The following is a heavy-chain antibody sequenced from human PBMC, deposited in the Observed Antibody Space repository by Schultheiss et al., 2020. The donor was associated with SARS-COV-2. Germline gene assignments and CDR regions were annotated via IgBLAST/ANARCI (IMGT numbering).Heavy chain of an antibody. CDR3: ASGVRGYKIF. V-gene: IGHV3-48*01. J-gene: IGHJ4*02. Sequence: GGSLRLSCAASGFTFSSYSMNWVRQAPGKGLEWVSYISSSSRTIYYADSVKGRFTISRDNSKNTLYLQMNSLRAEDTAVYYCASGVRGYKIFWGQGTLVTVSS. D-gene: IGHD5-24*01. CDR1: GFTFSSYS. CDR2: ISSSSRTI.